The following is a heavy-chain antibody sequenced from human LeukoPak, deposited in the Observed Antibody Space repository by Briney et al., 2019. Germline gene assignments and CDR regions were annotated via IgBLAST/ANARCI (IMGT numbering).Heavy chain of an antibody. CDR3: ARQGYYDSSGYYRDC. V-gene: IGHV4-59*08. CDR2: IYYSGST. CDR1: GGSISSYY. D-gene: IGHD3-22*01. Sequence: SETLSLTCTVSGGSISSYYWSWIRQPPGKGLEWIGYIYYSGSTNYNPSLKSRVTISVDTSKNQFSLKLSSVTAADTAVYYCARQGYYDSSGYYRDCWGQGTLVTVSS. J-gene: IGHJ4*02.